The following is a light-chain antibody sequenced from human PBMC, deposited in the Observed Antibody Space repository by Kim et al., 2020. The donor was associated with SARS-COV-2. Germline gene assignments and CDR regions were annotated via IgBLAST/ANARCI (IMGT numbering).Light chain of an antibody. CDR1: SSNIGSNY. CDR2: RNN. Sequence: GQSVTISCSGSSSNIGSNYVYWYQQLPGTAPNLLIYRNNQRPSGVPDRFSGSKSGTSASLAISGLRSEDEADYYCAAWDDRLSNWVFGGGTQLTVL. V-gene: IGLV1-47*01. J-gene: IGLJ3*02. CDR3: AAWDDRLSNWV.